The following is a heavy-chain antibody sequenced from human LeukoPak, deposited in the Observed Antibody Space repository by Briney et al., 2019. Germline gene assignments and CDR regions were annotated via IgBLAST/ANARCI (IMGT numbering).Heavy chain of an antibody. CDR3: ARGPRFGELLWHWFDP. CDR1: GYSISSGHY. J-gene: IGHJ5*02. D-gene: IGHD3-10*01. V-gene: IGHV4-38-2*02. Sequence: SETLSLTCSVSGYSISSGHYWGWIRQPPGKGLEWIGSMYHSGSTYYNPPLKSRVTISEDTSKNQFSLKLRSVTAADTAVYYCARGPRFGELLWHWFDPWGQGTLVTVSS. CDR2: MYHSGST.